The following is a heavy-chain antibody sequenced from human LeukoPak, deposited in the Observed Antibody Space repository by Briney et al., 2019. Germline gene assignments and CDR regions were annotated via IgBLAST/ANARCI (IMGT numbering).Heavy chain of an antibody. CDR1: GFTFSSYW. J-gene: IGHJ4*02. CDR3: ARARSAYYYDSSGYY. Sequence: GGSLRLSCAASGFTFSSYWMHWVRQAPGKGLVWVSRINSDGSSTSYADSVKGRFTISRDNAQNSLYLQMNSLRAEDTAVYYCARARSAYYYDSSGYYWGQGTLVTVSS. D-gene: IGHD3-22*01. CDR2: INSDGSST. V-gene: IGHV3-74*01.